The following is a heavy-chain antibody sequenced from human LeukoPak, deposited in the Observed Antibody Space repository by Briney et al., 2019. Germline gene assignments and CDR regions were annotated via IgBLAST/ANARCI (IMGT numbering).Heavy chain of an antibody. D-gene: IGHD6-19*01. Sequence: GGSLRLSCAASGLTFSSYSMNWVRQAPGKGLEWVSSISSSSSYIYYADSVKGRFTISRDNAKNSLYLQMNSLRAEDTAVYYCASVDSSGWYFFDYWGQGTLVTVSS. CDR1: GLTFSSYS. J-gene: IGHJ4*02. CDR2: ISSSSSYI. CDR3: ASVDSSGWYFFDY. V-gene: IGHV3-21*01.